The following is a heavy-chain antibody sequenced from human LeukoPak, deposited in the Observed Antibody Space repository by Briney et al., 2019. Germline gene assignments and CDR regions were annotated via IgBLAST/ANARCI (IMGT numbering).Heavy chain of an antibody. CDR1: GGPISSTNW. V-gene: IGHV4-4*02. CDR3: ARKTGSSGAFDI. D-gene: IGHD1-26*01. CDR2: IYHSGST. Sequence: SETLSLTCAVPGGPISSTNWWSWVRQPPGKGLEWIGEIYHSGSTNYNPSLRSRITISVDKSKDQFSLRLSSVTAADTAVYYCARKTGSSGAFDIWGQGTMVTVSS. J-gene: IGHJ3*02.